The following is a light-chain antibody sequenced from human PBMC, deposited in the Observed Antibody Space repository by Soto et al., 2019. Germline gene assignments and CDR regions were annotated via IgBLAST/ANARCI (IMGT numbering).Light chain of an antibody. Sequence: GPGKTARITCGGNNIGSKSVHWYQQKPGQAPVLVIYYDSDRPSGIPERFSGSNSGNTATLTISRVEAGDEADYYCQVWDSSSDHVVFGGGTKLTVL. V-gene: IGLV3-21*04. CDR2: YDS. J-gene: IGLJ2*01. CDR3: QVWDSSSDHVV. CDR1: NIGSKS.